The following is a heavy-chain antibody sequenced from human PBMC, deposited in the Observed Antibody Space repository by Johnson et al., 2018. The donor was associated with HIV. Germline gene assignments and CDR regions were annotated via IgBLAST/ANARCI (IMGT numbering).Heavy chain of an antibody. V-gene: IGHV3-30*02. J-gene: IGHJ3*02. CDR3: ASGLQSMTVVVTRGAFDI. D-gene: IGHD2-2*01. CDR1: GFTFSSYG. Sequence: QMQLVESGGGLVQPGGSLRLSCAVSGFTFSSYGMHWVRQAPGKGLEWVAFIRYDGSNKYYADSVKGRFTISRDNSKNTLYLQMNSLRVEDTAGYYCASGLQSMTVVVTRGAFDIWGQGTMVTVSS. CDR2: IRYDGSNK.